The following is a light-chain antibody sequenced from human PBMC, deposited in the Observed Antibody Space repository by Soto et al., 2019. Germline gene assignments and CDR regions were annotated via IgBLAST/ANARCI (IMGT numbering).Light chain of an antibody. CDR1: QSVSSY. J-gene: IGKJ2*01. CDR3: QQRSNWPYT. Sequence: EIVLTQSPATLSLSPGERATLSCSASQSVSSYLAWYQQQPGQAPRLLIYDASNRATGIPARFSGSGSGTDFTLTISSLEPEDFAVYYCQQRSNWPYTFGQGTKLEIK. V-gene: IGKV3-11*01. CDR2: DAS.